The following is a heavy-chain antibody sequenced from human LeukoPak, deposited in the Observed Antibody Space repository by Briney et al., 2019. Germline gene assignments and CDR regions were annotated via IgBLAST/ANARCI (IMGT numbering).Heavy chain of an antibody. Sequence: PGGSLRLSCAASGLTFSKYSMTWVRQAPGKGLEWVSVIYSGGGADYADSVKGRFTISRDNSKNTLYLQMNSLRAEDTAVYYCARVNTDYGDYGRPGNYFDYWGQGTWSPSPQ. CDR2: IYSGGGA. J-gene: IGHJ4*02. D-gene: IGHD4-17*01. CDR3: ARVNTDYGDYGRPGNYFDY. CDR1: GLTFSKYS. V-gene: IGHV3-53*01.